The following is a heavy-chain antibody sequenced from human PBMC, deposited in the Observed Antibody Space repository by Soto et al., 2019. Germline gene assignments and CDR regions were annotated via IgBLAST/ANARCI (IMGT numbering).Heavy chain of an antibody. J-gene: IGHJ6*02. CDR1: GGSVSSGSYY. D-gene: IGHD5-12*01. Sequence: PSETLSLTCTVSGGSVSSGSYYWSWIRQPPGKGLEWIGYIYYSGSTNYNPSLKSRVTISVDTSKNQFSLKLSSVTAADTAVYYCAREKWKRMYSGYDSPYYYYGMDVWGQGTTVTVSS. V-gene: IGHV4-61*01. CDR3: AREKWKRMYSGYDSPYYYYGMDV. CDR2: IYYSGST.